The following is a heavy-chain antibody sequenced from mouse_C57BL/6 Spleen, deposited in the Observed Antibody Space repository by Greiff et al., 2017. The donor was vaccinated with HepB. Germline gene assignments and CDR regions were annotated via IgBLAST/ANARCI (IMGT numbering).Heavy chain of an antibody. CDR3: ARGGRNDGYLYYFDY. D-gene: IGHD2-3*01. V-gene: IGHV1-54*01. Sequence: QVQLQQSGAELVRPGTSVKVSCKASGYAFTNYLIEWVKQRPGQGLEWIGVINPGSRGTNYNEKFKGKATLTADKSSSTAYMQLSSLTSEDSAVYFCARGGRNDGYLYYFDYWGQGTTLTVSS. CDR1: GYAFTNYL. CDR2: INPGSRGT. J-gene: IGHJ2*01.